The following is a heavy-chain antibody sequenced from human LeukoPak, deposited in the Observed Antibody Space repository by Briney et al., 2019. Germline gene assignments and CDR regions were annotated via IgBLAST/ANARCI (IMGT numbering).Heavy chain of an antibody. CDR3: ARGIAVAGRGFIDY. V-gene: IGHV4-39*07. CDR1: GGSIGSSSYY. D-gene: IGHD6-19*01. CDR2: IYYSGST. Sequence: SETLSLTCTVSGGSIGSSSYYWGWIRQPPGKGLEWIGSIYYSGSTYYNPSLKSRVTISVDTSKNQFSLKLSSVTAADTAVYYCARGIAVAGRGFIDYWGQGTLVTVSS. J-gene: IGHJ4*02.